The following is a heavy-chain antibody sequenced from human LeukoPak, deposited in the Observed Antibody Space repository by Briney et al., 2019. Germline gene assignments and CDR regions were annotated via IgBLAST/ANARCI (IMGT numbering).Heavy chain of an antibody. D-gene: IGHD6-13*01. CDR2: INPDGSST. CDR3: ARSAATFDY. CDR1: GFTFTSSW. Sequence: GGPLRLSCTASGFTFTSSWMHWVRQAPGKGPVWVSRINPDGSSTLYADSVKRRFTISRDNAKNTLDLQMNSLRDEDTAVYYCARSAATFDYWGQGTPVTVSS. V-gene: IGHV3-74*01. J-gene: IGHJ4*02.